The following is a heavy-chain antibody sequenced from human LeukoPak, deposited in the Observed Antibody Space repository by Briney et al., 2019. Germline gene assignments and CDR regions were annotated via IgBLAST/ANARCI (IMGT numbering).Heavy chain of an antibody. CDR2: IYYSGST. V-gene: IGHV4-39*01. CDR3: ARRRIVVVPAASNWFDP. CDR1: GGSISSSSYY. Sequence: SETLSLTCTVSGGSISSSSYYWGWIRQPPGKGLEWIGSIYYSGSTYYNPSLKSRVTISVDTSKNQFSLKLNSVTAADTAVYYCARRRIVVVPAASNWFDPWGQGTLVTVSS. D-gene: IGHD2-2*01. J-gene: IGHJ5*02.